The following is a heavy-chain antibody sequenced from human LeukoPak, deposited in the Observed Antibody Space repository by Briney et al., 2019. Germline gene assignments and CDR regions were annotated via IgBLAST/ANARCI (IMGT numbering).Heavy chain of an antibody. J-gene: IGHJ4*02. CDR2: IIPILGIA. CDR3: ARDAYYYDSSGYPFDY. CDR1: GYTLTSYG. D-gene: IGHD3-22*01. Sequence: SVKVSCKASGYTLTSYGINWMRQAPGQGLEWMGRIIPILGIANYAQKFQGRVTITADKSTSTAYMELSSLRSEDTAVYYCARDAYYYDSSGYPFDYWGQGTLVTVSS. V-gene: IGHV1-69*04.